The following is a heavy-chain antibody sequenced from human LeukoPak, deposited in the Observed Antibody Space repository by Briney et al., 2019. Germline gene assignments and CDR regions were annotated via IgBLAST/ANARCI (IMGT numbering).Heavy chain of an antibody. Sequence: SETLSLTCTVSGYSISSGYYWSWIRQPPGKGLEWIGYIYYSGSTNYNPSLKSRVTISVDTSKNQFSLKLSSVTAADTAVYYCARGFYYDSSGMFDYWGQGTLVTVSS. J-gene: IGHJ4*02. CDR3: ARGFYYDSSGMFDY. CDR2: IYYSGST. V-gene: IGHV4-61*01. CDR1: GYSISSGYY. D-gene: IGHD3-22*01.